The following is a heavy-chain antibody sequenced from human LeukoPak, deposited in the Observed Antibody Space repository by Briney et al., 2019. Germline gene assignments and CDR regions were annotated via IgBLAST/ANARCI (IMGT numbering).Heavy chain of an antibody. D-gene: IGHD2-15*01. V-gene: IGHV3-48*01. CDR1: GFTFSYYS. J-gene: IGHJ4*02. CDR3: AGEYRSGISCSEFDY. CDR2: ISSSGNTI. Sequence: GGSLRLSCAASGFTFSYYSMSWVRQAPGKGLQWVSYISSSGNTIFYADSVKGRFTISRDNAKNSLYLQMNSLRAEDTAVYYCAGEYRSGISCSEFDYWGQGTLVTVSS.